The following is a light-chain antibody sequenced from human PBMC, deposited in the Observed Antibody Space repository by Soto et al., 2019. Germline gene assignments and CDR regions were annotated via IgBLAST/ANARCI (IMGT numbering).Light chain of an antibody. Sequence: QSVLTQPPSVSAAPGQKVTISCSGSSSNIGNNYVSWYQQLPGTAPKLLIYDNNKRPSGIPDRFSGSKSGTSATLGITGLQTGDEADYYCGTWDSSLGYVFGTGTKLTV. V-gene: IGLV1-51*01. CDR2: DNN. CDR3: GTWDSSLGYV. CDR1: SSNIGNNY. J-gene: IGLJ1*01.